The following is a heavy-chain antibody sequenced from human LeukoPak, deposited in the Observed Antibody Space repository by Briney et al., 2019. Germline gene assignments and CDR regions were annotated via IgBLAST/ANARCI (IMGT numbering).Heavy chain of an antibody. J-gene: IGHJ4*02. CDR3: ARDLSPAYSRGFQPTGN. CDR1: GFTFSSYA. V-gene: IGHV3-30-3*01. D-gene: IGHD1-1*01. CDR2: ISYDGSNK. Sequence: GGSLRLSCAASGFTFSSYALHCVRQAPGKGLEWVAVISYDGSNKYYADSVKGRFTISRDNSKNTLYLQMNSLRTEDTAVYYCARDLSPAYSRGFQPTGNWGQGTPVTVSS.